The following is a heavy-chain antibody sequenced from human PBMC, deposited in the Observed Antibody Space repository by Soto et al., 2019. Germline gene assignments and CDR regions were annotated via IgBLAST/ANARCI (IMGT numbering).Heavy chain of an antibody. V-gene: IGHV3-30*18. Sequence: LRLSCAASGFTFSSYGMHWVRQAPGKGLEWVAVISYDGSNKYYADSVKGRFTISRDNSKNTLYLQMNSLRAEDTAVYYCAKRKSGYYNYYYGMDVCGQGTTVTVSS. CDR2: ISYDGSNK. J-gene: IGHJ6*02. CDR3: AKRKSGYYNYYYGMDV. D-gene: IGHD3-3*01. CDR1: GFTFSSYG.